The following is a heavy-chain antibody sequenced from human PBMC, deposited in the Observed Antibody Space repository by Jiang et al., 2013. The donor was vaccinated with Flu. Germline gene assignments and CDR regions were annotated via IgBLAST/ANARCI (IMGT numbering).Heavy chain of an antibody. Sequence: SGAEVKKPGASVKVSCKASGYTFTSYAIHWVRQAPGQRLEWMGWINAGNGYTKYSQKFQGRVTITRDTSASTAYMELSSLRSEDTAVYYCARDLRSDFDYWGQGTLVTVSS. CDR1: GYTFTSYA. CDR2: INAGNGYT. J-gene: IGHJ4*02. V-gene: IGHV1-3*01. CDR3: ARDLRSDFDY.